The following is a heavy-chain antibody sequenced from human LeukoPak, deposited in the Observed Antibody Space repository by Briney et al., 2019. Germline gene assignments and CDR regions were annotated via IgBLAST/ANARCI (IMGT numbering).Heavy chain of an antibody. J-gene: IGHJ4*02. CDR3: ARDPGWVEFDS. CDR1: GGSISGYY. Sequence: SETLSLTCTVSGGSISGYYWSWIRQPPGKGLEWIGYIYSSGSTNYNPSLKSRVTISIDTSKNQFSLQLNSVTPEDTAVYYCARDPGWVEFDSWGQGTLVTVSS. D-gene: IGHD1-26*01. CDR2: IYSSGST. V-gene: IGHV4-59*12.